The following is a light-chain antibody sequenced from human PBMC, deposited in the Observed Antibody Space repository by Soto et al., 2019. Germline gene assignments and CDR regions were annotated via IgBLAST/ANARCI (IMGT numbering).Light chain of an antibody. CDR3: SSYTSSRAYV. V-gene: IGLV2-14*01. CDR2: EVS. Sequence: QSALTQPACVSGSPGQSITISCTGTSRDVGGYNYVSWYQQQSGKAPKLMIHEVSNRPSGVSNRFSGSKSGNTASLTISGLQAEDEADYYCSSYTSSRAYVFGIGTKVTVL. CDR1: SRDVGGYNY. J-gene: IGLJ1*01.